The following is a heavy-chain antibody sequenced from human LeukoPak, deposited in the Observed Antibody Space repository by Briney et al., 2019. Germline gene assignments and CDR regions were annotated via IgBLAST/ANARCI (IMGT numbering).Heavy chain of an antibody. CDR3: ARDAPNCSGGSCYLDY. CDR1: GYTFTSYG. J-gene: IGHJ4*02. CDR2: ISAYNGNT. Sequence: ASVKVSCKASGYTFTSYGISWVRQALGQGLEWMGWISAYNGNTNYAQKLQGRVTMTTDTSTSTAYMELRSLRSDDTAVYYCARDAPNCSGGSCYLDYWGQGTLVTVSS. D-gene: IGHD2-15*01. V-gene: IGHV1-18*01.